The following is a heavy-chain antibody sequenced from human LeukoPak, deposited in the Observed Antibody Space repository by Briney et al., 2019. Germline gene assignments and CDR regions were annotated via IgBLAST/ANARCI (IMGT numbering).Heavy chain of an antibody. CDR2: INQDGGVQ. CDR3: AKHAWGGGIYSYYYYMDV. Sequence: PGGSLRLSCAASGFKFSSYWMSWVRQVPGKGLEWVANINQDGGVQQYVDSVKGRFTISRDNSKNTLHLQMNSLRADDTAVYYCAKHAWGGGIYSYYYYMDVWGKGTTVTVSS. V-gene: IGHV3-7*03. CDR1: GFKFSSYW. J-gene: IGHJ6*03. D-gene: IGHD3-16*01.